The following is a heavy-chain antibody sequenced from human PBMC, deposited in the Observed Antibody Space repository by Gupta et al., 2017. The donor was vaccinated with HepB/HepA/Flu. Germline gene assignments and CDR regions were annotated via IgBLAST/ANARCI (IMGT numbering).Heavy chain of an antibody. Sequence: QVPLVQSGAEVKKPGSSVKVSCKACGGTFSSYAISWVRQAPGQGLEWMGGIIPIFGTANYAQKFQGRVTITADKSTSTAYMELSSLRSEDTAVYYCAREKCSSTSCYTGDDAFDIWGQGTMVTVSS. V-gene: IGHV1-69*06. CDR1: GGTFSSYA. D-gene: IGHD2-2*02. CDR2: IIPIFGTA. J-gene: IGHJ3*02. CDR3: AREKCSSTSCYTGDDAFDI.